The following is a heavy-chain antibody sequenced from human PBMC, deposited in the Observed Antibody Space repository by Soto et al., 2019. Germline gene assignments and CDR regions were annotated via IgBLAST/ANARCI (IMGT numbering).Heavy chain of an antibody. J-gene: IGHJ4*02. D-gene: IGHD3-22*01. CDR1: GFTFSSYG. CDR2: IWYDGSNK. Sequence: QVQLVESGGGVVQPGRSLRLSCAASGFTFSSYGMHWVRQAPGKGLEWVAVIWYDGSNKYYADSVKGRFTISRDNSKNTLYLQMNSLRAEDTAVYYCAREGDYYYDSSGYYRYLDYWGQGTLVTVSS. V-gene: IGHV3-33*01. CDR3: AREGDYYYDSSGYYRYLDY.